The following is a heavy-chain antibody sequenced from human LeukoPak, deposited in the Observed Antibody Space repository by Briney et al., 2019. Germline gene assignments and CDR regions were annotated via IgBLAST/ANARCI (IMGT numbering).Heavy chain of an antibody. CDR3: AKVPVGSSWYGSDY. CDR1: GFTFSSYG. Sequence: PGGSLRLSCAASGFTFSSYGMHWVRQAPGKGLEWVAFIRYDGSNKYYADSVKGRFTISRDNSKNTLYLQMNSLRAEDTAVYYCAKVPVGSSWYGSDYWGQGTLVTVSS. J-gene: IGHJ4*02. CDR2: IRYDGSNK. D-gene: IGHD6-13*01. V-gene: IGHV3-30*02.